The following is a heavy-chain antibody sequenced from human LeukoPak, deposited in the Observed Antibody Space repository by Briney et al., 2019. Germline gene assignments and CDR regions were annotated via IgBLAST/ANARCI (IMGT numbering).Heavy chain of an antibody. CDR1: GGSFSSYY. V-gene: IGHV4-59*01. D-gene: IGHD2-2*01. CDR2: IYYSGST. CDR3: AGRYCSSTSCHDY. J-gene: IGHJ4*02. Sequence: SETLSLTCTVSGGSFSSYYWSWIRQPPGKGLEWIGYIYYSGSTNYNPSLKSRVTISVDTSKSQFSLKLSSVTAADTAVYYCAGRYCSSTSCHDYWGQGTLVTVSS.